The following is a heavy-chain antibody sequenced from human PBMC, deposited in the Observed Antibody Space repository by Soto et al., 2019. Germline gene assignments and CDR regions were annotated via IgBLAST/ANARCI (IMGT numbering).Heavy chain of an antibody. CDR3: VREREVGATAGAFGI. CDR2: INPSDGTT. V-gene: IGHV1-46*02. Sequence: ASVKVSCKASGYTFNLFYMEWVRQAPVQGLEWMGLINPSDGTTNYAQNFQGRVTMTKDTSTSTVDMELSSLRSEDTAVYYCVREREVGATAGAFGIWGQGTTVPVAS. D-gene: IGHD1-26*01. CDR1: GYTFNLFY. J-gene: IGHJ3*02.